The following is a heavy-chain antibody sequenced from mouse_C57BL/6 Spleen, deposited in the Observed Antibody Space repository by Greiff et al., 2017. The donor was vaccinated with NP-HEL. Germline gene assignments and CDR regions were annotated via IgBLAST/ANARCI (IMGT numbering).Heavy chain of an antibody. CDR1: GFTFTDYY. D-gene: IGHD2-4*01. CDR3: ARYSDYACFAY. Sequence: EVMLVESGGGLVQPGGSLSLSCAASGFTFTDYYMSWVRQPPGKALEWLGFIRNKANGYTTEYSASVKGRFTISRDNSQSILYLQMNALRAEDSATDYCARYSDYACFAYWGQVTLVTVSA. J-gene: IGHJ3*01. V-gene: IGHV7-3*01. CDR2: IRNKANGYTT.